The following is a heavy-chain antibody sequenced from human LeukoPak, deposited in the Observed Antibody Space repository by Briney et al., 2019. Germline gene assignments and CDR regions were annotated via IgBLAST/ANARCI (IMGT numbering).Heavy chain of an antibody. D-gene: IGHD2/OR15-2a*01. CDR2: INHSGST. CDR3: ARGPSKDY. J-gene: IGHJ4*02. CDR1: GGSFSGYY. V-gene: IGHV4-34*01. Sequence: SETLSLTCAVYGGSFSGYYWSWIRQPPGKGLEWIGEINHSGSTNYNPSLKSRVTISVDTSKNQFSLKLSSVTAADTAVYYCARGPSKDYRGQGTLVTVSS.